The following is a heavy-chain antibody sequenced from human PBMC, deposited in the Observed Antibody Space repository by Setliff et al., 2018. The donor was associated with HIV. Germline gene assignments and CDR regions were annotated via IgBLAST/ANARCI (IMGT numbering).Heavy chain of an antibody. CDR1: GFTFRNYG. V-gene: IGHV3-30*19. CDR3: ARGLERTNALFGVLSIWLDP. D-gene: IGHD2-8*01. Sequence: GGSLRLSCAASGFTFRNYGMHWVRQAPGKGLEWVAVISNDGTIKYYADSVRGRFTISRDNSKNTLYLHMNSLRAEDTAVYFCARGLERTNALFGVLSIWLDPWGQGTLVTVSS. CDR2: ISNDGTIK. J-gene: IGHJ5*02.